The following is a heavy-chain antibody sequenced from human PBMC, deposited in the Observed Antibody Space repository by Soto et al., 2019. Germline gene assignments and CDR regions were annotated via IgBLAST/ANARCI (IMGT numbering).Heavy chain of an antibody. V-gene: IGHV4-59*08. CDR1: GGSISSYY. CDR3: AIRDGGNLDY. D-gene: IGHD4-4*01. J-gene: IGHJ4*02. CDR2: IYYSGST. Sequence: QGQLQESGPGLVKPSETLSLTCTVSGGSISSYYWSWIRQPPGKGLEWIGYIYYSGSTNYNPSIKSRVTISVDTSKNQSSLKLSSATAADPAVYYCAIRDGGNLDYWGQGTLVTVSS.